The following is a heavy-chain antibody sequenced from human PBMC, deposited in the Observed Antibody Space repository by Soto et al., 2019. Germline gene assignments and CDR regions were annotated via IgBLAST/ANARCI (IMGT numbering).Heavy chain of an antibody. CDR3: AHRRSNSHLDF. CDR2: IYWDDEK. D-gene: IGHD6-13*01. J-gene: IGHJ4*02. CDR1: GFSLSTSGVG. V-gene: IGHV2-5*02. Sequence: QITLKESGPPLVKPTQTLTLTCTFSGFSLSTSGVGVGWIRQPPGKALEWLALIYWDDEKRYRSSLKSRLTITNDTSKNRVVLTMTNMDPVDTATYYCAHRRSNSHLDFWGQGTLVTVSS.